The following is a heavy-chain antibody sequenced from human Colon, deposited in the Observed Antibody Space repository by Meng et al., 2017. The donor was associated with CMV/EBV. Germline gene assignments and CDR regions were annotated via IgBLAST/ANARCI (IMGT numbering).Heavy chain of an antibody. CDR1: GYSISSDYY. J-gene: IGHJ6*02. D-gene: IGHD3-3*01. CDR2: ISHSGST. CDR3: ARYDFWSGYTHPGMDV. Sequence: SETLSLTCTVSGYSISSDYYWGYIRQPSGKGLEWIGSISHSGSTYYNPSLKSRVTISVDTSKNQFSLKLSSVTAADTAVYYCARYDFWSGYTHPGMDVWGQGTTVTVSS. V-gene: IGHV4-38-2*02.